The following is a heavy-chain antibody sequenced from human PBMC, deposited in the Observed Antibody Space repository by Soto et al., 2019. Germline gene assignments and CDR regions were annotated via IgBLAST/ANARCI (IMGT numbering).Heavy chain of an antibody. CDR1: GFTFSSYE. J-gene: IGHJ4*02. V-gene: IGHV3-48*03. D-gene: IGHD3-22*01. CDR2: ISSSGDII. CDR3: ARSPYWYDSSGYLLSVGY. Sequence: GGSLRLSCTASGFTFSSYEMNWVRQAPGKGLEWISYISSSGDIIYYADSVKGRFTISRDNAKNSLFLQMSSLRAEDTAVYYCARSPYWYDSSGYLLSVGYWVQGNLVTVSS.